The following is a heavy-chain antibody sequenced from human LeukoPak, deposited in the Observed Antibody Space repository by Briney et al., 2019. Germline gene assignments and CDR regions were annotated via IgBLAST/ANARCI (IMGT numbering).Heavy chain of an antibody. Sequence: PGGSLRLSCAASGFTFSTHYMYWVRQAPGKGLVWVSRINTDGRSTAYADSVKGRFTISRDNSKNTLYLQMNSLRAEDTAVYYCAKPYSGSYGGWFDPWGQGTLVTVSS. CDR3: AKPYSGSYGGWFDP. CDR1: GFTFSTHY. D-gene: IGHD1-26*01. V-gene: IGHV3-74*01. J-gene: IGHJ5*02. CDR2: INTDGRST.